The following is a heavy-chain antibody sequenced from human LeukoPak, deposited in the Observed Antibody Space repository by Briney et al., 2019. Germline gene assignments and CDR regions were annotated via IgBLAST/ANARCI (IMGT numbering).Heavy chain of an antibody. CDR3: ARAGVVGATPFDY. CDR1: GFTFRSYW. D-gene: IGHD5-12*01. J-gene: IGHJ4*02. CDR2: INSDESST. V-gene: IGHV3-74*01. Sequence: GGSLRLSCATSGFTFRSYWMHWVRQAPGKGLVWVSRINSDESSTSYADSVKGRFTISRDNAKNTLYLQMNSLKAEGTAVYYCARAGVVGATPFDYWGQGTLVTVSS.